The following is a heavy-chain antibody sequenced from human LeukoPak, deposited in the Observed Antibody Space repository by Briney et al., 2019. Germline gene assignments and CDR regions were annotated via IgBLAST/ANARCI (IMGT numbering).Heavy chain of an antibody. CDR2: ISGSGGSP. V-gene: IGHV3-23*01. Sequence: PGGSLRLSCAASGFTFSSYAMSWVRQAPGKGLEWVSAISGSGGSPYYADSVKGRFTISRDNSKNTLYLQMNSLRAEDTAVYYCAKVITMIVVVMDFDYWGQGTLVTVSS. CDR3: AKVITMIVVVMDFDY. CDR1: GFTFSSYA. D-gene: IGHD3-22*01. J-gene: IGHJ4*02.